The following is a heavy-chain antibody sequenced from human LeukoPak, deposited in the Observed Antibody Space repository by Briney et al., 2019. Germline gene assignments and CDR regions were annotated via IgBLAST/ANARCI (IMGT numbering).Heavy chain of an antibody. CDR3: ARGEYYYDSSGFLDY. V-gene: IGHV3-30-3*01. CDR1: GFTFSSYA. D-gene: IGHD3-22*01. CDR2: ISNDGSNK. J-gene: IGHJ4*02. Sequence: GGSLRLSCAASGFTFSSYAMHWVRQAPGKGLEWVAVISNDGSNKYYADSVKGRFTISRDNSKNTLYLQMNSLRAEDTAVYYCARGEYYYDSSGFLDYWGQGTLVTVPS.